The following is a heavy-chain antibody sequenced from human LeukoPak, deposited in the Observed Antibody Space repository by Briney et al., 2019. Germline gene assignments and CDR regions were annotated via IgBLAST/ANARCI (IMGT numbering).Heavy chain of an antibody. CDR2: INPNNGGT. CDR3: ARQADNNWFDS. CDR1: GYTFTGYY. J-gene: IGHJ5*01. V-gene: IGHV1-2*02. D-gene: IGHD2-15*01. Sequence: ASVKVSCKASGYTFTGYYMHWVRQAPGQGLEWMGWINPNNGGTNYVQKFQGRVTMTRDTSITTAYMELIWLTSDDTAVFYCARQADNNWFDSWGQGTLVTVSS.